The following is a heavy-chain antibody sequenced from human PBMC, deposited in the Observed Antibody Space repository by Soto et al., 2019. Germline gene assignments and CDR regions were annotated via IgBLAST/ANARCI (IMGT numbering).Heavy chain of an antibody. CDR1: GLTFSSYS. CDR3: AKGYGDYEYYFDY. Sequence: GSLRLSCAASGLTFSSYSMNWVRQAPGKGLEWVSSISSTTNYKYYADSVKGRFTISRDNSKNTLYLQMNSLRAGDTAVYYCAKGYGDYEYYFDYWGQGTLVTVSS. D-gene: IGHD4-17*01. V-gene: IGHV3-21*04. J-gene: IGHJ4*02. CDR2: ISSTTNYK.